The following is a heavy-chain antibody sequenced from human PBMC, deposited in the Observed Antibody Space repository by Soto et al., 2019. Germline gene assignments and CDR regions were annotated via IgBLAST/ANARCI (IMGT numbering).Heavy chain of an antibody. CDR2: IRTSSSHI. CDR3: XXXXXXXDXFDY. J-gene: IGHJ4*02. V-gene: IGHV3-21*01. Sequence: EVQLVESGGGLVKPGGSLRLSCAASGFTFSSYSMNWVRQTPGKGLEWVSSIRTSSSHIYYADSVKGRFTISRDNAKXXXXXXXXXXXXXXXXXXXXXXXXXXXDXFDYWGQGTLVTVSS. CDR1: GFTFSSYS.